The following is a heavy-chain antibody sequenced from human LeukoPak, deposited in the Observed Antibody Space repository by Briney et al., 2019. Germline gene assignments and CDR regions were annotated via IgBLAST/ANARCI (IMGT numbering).Heavy chain of an antibody. CDR1: GGSFSGYY. Sequence: PSETLSFTCAVYGGSFSGYYWSWIRQPPGKGLEWIGEINHSGSTNYNPSLKSRVTISVDTSKNQFSLKLSSVTAADTAVYYCARENSSSSPPYYFDYWGQGTLVTVSS. D-gene: IGHD6-6*01. V-gene: IGHV4-34*01. J-gene: IGHJ4*02. CDR2: INHSGST. CDR3: ARENSSSSPPYYFDY.